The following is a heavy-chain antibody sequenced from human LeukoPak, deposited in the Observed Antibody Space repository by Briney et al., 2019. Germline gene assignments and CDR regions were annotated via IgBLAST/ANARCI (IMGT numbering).Heavy chain of an antibody. CDR1: GGSISSGSYY. D-gene: IGHD6-13*01. CDR3: AGRGIAAAGSDY. V-gene: IGHV4-61*02. Sequence: PSQTLSLTCTVSGGSISSGSYYWSWIRQPAGKGLEWIGRIYTSGSTNYNPSLKSRVTISVDTSKNQSSLKLSSVTAADTAVYYCAGRGIAAAGSDYWGQGTLVTVSS. J-gene: IGHJ4*02. CDR2: IYTSGST.